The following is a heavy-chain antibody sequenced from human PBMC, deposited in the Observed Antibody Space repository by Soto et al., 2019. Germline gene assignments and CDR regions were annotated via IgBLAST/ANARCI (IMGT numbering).Heavy chain of an antibody. D-gene: IGHD3-9*01. CDR1: GYDFTNYW. CDR3: ARLQYDILTGAHDH. V-gene: IGHV5-10-1*01. Sequence: PGESLKISCKVSGYDFTNYWISWVRQMPGKGLEWMGRIDPSDSYTTYNPSFQGHVTMSADKSITTAYLQWSGLKASDTAIYYCARLQYDILTGAHDHWGQGTPVTVS. J-gene: IGHJ4*02. CDR2: IDPSDSYT.